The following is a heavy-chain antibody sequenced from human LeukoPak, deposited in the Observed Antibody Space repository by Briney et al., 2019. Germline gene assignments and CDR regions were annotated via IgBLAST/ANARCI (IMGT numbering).Heavy chain of an antibody. V-gene: IGHV1-69*01. Sequence: SVKVSCKASGDTFSRYGISWVRQASGQGLEWMGGIIPLFGTANYAQKFQGRVTITADESTSTVYMELNSLRSEDTAVYYCVRVDSSSDWGQGTLVTVSS. CDR1: GDTFSRYG. CDR3: VRVDSSSD. D-gene: IGHD6-6*01. J-gene: IGHJ4*02. CDR2: IIPLFGTA.